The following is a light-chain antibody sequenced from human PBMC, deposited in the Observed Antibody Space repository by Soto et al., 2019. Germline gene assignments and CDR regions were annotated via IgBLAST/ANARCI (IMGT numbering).Light chain of an antibody. J-gene: IGKJ1*01. V-gene: IGKV3-11*01. CDR2: DAS. CDR3: QQRSNWPPK. Sequence: EIVLTQSPATLSLSPGERATLSCRASQSVSSYLAWYQQKPGQAPRLLIYDASNRATGIPARFSGSGSGTDFTLTISSLEPEDCAVYYCQQRSNWPPKFGKGTKVEIK. CDR1: QSVSSY.